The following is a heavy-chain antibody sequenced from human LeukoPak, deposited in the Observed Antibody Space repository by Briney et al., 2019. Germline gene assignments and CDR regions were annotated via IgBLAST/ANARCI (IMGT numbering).Heavy chain of an antibody. CDR3: ARAKRPYDYGFDY. D-gene: IGHD4-17*01. CDR2: IYYSGST. V-gene: IGHV4-39*07. Sequence: ESSETLSLTCTVSGGSISSSSYYWGWIRQPPGKGLEWIGSIYYSGSTYYNPSLKSRVTISVDTSKNQFSLKLSSVTAADTAVYYCARAKRPYDYGFDYWGQGTLVTVSS. J-gene: IGHJ4*02. CDR1: GGSISSSSYY.